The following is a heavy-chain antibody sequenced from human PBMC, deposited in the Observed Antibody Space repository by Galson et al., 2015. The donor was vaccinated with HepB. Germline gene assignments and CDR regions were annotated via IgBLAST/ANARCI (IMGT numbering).Heavy chain of an antibody. Sequence: SLRLSCAASGFTFGSYWMSWVRQAPGKGLEWVADIKEDGSETHYVDSVKGRFTISRDNAKDSVYLQMNSLRLEDAAVYYCARRARGDYSSYYYMDVWGKGTTVTVSS. J-gene: IGHJ6*03. D-gene: IGHD4-17*01. CDR1: GFTFGSYW. V-gene: IGHV3-7*01. CDR2: IKEDGSET. CDR3: ARRARGDYSSYYYMDV.